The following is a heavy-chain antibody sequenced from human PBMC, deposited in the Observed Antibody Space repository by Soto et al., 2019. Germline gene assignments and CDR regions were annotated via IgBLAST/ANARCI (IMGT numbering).Heavy chain of an antibody. CDR3: ARLDYSSSAGSNAFDI. J-gene: IGHJ3*02. CDR1: GYSFTIYW. V-gene: IGHV5-51*01. D-gene: IGHD6-6*01. CDR2: IYPGDSDT. Sequence: GESLKISCNGSGYSFTIYWIGWVRQMPGKGLEWMGIIYPGDSDTRYSPSFQGQVTISADKSISTAYLQWSSLKASDTAMYYCARLDYSSSAGSNAFDIWGQGTMVTVSS.